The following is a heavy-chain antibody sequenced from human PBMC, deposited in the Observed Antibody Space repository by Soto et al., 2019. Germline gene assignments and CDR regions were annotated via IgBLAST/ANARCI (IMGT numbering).Heavy chain of an antibody. Sequence: SETLSLTCTVSGGSISSGGYYWSWIRQHPGKGLEWIGYIYYSGSTHYNPSLKSRVTISVDTSKNQFSLKLSSVTAADTAVYYCTRSIAATAGAFDIWGQGTMVTVSS. V-gene: IGHV4-31*03. CDR1: GGSISSGGYY. D-gene: IGHD6-6*01. J-gene: IGHJ3*02. CDR2: IYYSGST. CDR3: TRSIAATAGAFDI.